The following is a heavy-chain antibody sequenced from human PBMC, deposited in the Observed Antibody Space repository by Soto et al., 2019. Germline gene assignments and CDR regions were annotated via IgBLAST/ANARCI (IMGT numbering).Heavy chain of an antibody. J-gene: IGHJ6*02. D-gene: IGHD2-15*01. CDR1: GFTFSSYG. CDR3: ARDRKGGYGMVV. CDR2: IWYDGSNK. Sequence: QVQLVESGGGVVQPGRSLRLSCAASGFTFSSYGMHWVRQAPGKGLEWVAVIWYDGSNKYYADSVKGRFTISRDNSKNTLYLQMNSLRAEDTAVYYCARDRKGGYGMVVWGQGTTVTVSS. V-gene: IGHV3-33*01.